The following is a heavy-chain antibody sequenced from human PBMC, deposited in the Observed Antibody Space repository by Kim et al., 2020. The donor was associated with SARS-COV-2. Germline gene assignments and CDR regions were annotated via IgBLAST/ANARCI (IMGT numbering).Heavy chain of an antibody. CDR2: ISSSSSYI. Sequence: GGSLRLSCAASGFTFSSYSMNWVRQAPGKGLEWVSSISSSSSYINYADSVKGRFTISRDNAKNSLYLQMNSLRAEDTAVYYCARAHSTGWYHPGLVFYWGQGTLVTVSS. D-gene: IGHD6-19*01. J-gene: IGHJ4*02. CDR3: ARAHSTGWYHPGLVFY. CDR1: GFTFSSYS. V-gene: IGHV3-21*01.